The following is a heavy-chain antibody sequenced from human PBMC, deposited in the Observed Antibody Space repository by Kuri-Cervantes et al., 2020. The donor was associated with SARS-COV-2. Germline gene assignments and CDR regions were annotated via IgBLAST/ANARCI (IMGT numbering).Heavy chain of an antibody. CDR2: ISGGGGST. CDR3: AKDVAAGTRAPPEYFQH. V-gene: IGHV3-23*01. J-gene: IGHJ1*01. Sequence: GESLMISCAASGFTFTSYAMSWVRQAPGKGLEWVSTISGGGGSTYYADSVEGRFTISRDSSKNTLYLQMNSLRAEDTAVYYCAKDVAAGTRAPPEYFQHWGQGTLVTVSS. D-gene: IGHD6-13*01. CDR1: GFTFTSYA.